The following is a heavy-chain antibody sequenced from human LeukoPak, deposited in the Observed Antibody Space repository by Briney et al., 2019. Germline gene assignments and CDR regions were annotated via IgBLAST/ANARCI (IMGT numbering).Heavy chain of an antibody. Sequence: GRSLRPSCAPSGFTFNSYSMNWVRQARGKGLGWVSSISSSSTYINYTDSVQGRFTSSRDDAKNELYLQMTSLRVEDTAVYYCAGISTGVPTDYWGQETVVTVSS. CDR2: ISSSSTYI. J-gene: IGHJ4*02. CDR1: GFTFNSYS. V-gene: IGHV3-21*06. CDR3: AGISTGVPTDY. D-gene: IGHD2-8*01.